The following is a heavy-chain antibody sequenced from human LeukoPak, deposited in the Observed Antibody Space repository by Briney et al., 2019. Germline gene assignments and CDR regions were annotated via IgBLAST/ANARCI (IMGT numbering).Heavy chain of an antibody. J-gene: IGHJ5*02. D-gene: IGHD2-2*01. CDR3: ARDTVDIVVVPDAMYGYWFDP. CDR1: GYTFTSYG. CDR2: ISAYNGNT. V-gene: IGHV1-18*01. Sequence: GASVKVSFKASGYTFTSYGISWVRQAPGQGLEWVGGISAYNGNTNYAHKLHGRVTMTTDTSSSTAYMELRSLRSDDTAVYYCARDTVDIVVVPDAMYGYWFDPWGQGTLVTVSS.